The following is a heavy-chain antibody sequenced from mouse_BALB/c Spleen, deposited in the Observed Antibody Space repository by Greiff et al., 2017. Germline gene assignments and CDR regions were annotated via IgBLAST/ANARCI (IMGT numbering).Heavy chain of an antibody. Sequence: EVQVVESGGDLVKPGGSLKLSCAAFGFTFSSYGMSWVRQTPDKRLEWVATISSGGSYTYYPDSVKGRFTISRDNAKNTLYLQMSSLKSEDTAMYYCARLEGLTRYDGFAYWGQGTLVTVSA. V-gene: IGHV5-6*01. CDR3: ARLEGLTRYDGFAY. CDR1: GFTFSSYG. D-gene: IGHD2-14*01. J-gene: IGHJ3*01. CDR2: ISSGGSYT.